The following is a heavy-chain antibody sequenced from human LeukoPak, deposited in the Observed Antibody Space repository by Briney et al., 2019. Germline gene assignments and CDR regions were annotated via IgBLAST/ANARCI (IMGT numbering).Heavy chain of an antibody. CDR1: GFIFSDYY. J-gene: IGHJ4*02. V-gene: IGHV3-11*06. D-gene: IGHD3-10*01. CDR2: ISGSSTYT. CDR3: ASFSGSYCFDY. Sequence: PGGSLRLSCAASGFIFSDYYMSWLRQAPGKGLEWVSYISGSSTYTNYADAVKGRFTISRDNAENSLYLQMNSLRAEDTAVYYCASFSGSYCFDYWGQGALVTVSS.